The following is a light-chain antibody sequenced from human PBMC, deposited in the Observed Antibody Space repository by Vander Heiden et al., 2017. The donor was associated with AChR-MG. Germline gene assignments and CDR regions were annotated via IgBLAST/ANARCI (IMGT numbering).Light chain of an antibody. Sequence: QSALTQPASTSGSPGRAITIACTGTSSDVGGYKYASWYQQHPGKAPKLMIYDVSKRPAGVSNRFSGSKSGNTASLTISGLQAEDEADYYCSSYTSSSTLVFGGGTKLTVL. CDR1: SSDVGGYKY. J-gene: IGLJ2*01. CDR3: SSYTSSSTLV. CDR2: DVS. V-gene: IGLV2-14*01.